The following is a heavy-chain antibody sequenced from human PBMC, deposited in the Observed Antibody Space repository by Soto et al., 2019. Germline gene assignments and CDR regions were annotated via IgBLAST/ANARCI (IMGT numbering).Heavy chain of an antibody. V-gene: IGHV3-21*01. D-gene: IGHD6-13*01. CDR2: ISSNSAYI. Sequence: SLRLSSEAAGFTLRRFTMNSVRRARGKGLEWVSTISSNSAYIYYLDALRGRVNISSDNAYNSQNQQMNNLIATDTTVYDYTRDASRDSSARGWFDPRGPGTLVTVSS. CDR1: GFTLRRFT. J-gene: IGHJ5*02. CDR3: TRDASRDSSARGWFDP.